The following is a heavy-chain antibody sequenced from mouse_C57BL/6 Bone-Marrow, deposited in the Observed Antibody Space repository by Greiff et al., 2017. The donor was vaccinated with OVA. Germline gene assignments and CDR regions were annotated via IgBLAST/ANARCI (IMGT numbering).Heavy chain of an antibody. J-gene: IGHJ2*01. CDR2: IWSGGST. V-gene: IGHV2-2*01. CDR1: GFSLTSYG. Sequence: VMLVESGPGLVQPSQSLSITCTVSGFSLTSYGVHWVRQSPGKGLEWLGVIWSGGSTDYNAAFISRLSISKDNSKSQVFFKMNSLQADDTAIYYCAREKLREYFDYWGQGTTLTVSS. D-gene: IGHD1-1*01. CDR3: AREKLREYFDY.